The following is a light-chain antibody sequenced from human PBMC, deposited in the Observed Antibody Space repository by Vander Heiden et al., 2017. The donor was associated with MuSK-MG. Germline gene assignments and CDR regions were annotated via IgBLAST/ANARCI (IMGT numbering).Light chain of an antibody. CDR3: QQRSDWWT. J-gene: IGKJ1*01. CDR2: NAS. Sequence: EIVLTQSPATLYLSPGERATLSCRASQSLGTYLAWYQQKPGQAPRLLIYNASNGATGIPARFSGRGSGTDFTLTISSREPEDFAVYYWQQRSDWWTFGQGTKVEIK. CDR1: QSLGTY. V-gene: IGKV3-11*01.